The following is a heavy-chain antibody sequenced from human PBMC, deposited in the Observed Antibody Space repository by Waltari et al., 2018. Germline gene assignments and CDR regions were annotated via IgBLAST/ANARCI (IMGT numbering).Heavy chain of an antibody. D-gene: IGHD1-26*01. Sequence: QVQLVQSGAEVKKPGASVKVSCKASGYTFTGYYMHWVRQAPGQGLEWMGRINPNSGGTNNEQKFQGRVTMTRKTSISTAYMGLSRLRSDDTAVYYCAREQLGWELPPSKTIDYWGQGTLVTVSS. V-gene: IGHV1-2*06. CDR1: GYTFTGYY. CDR3: AREQLGWELPPSKTIDY. CDR2: INPNSGGT. J-gene: IGHJ4*02.